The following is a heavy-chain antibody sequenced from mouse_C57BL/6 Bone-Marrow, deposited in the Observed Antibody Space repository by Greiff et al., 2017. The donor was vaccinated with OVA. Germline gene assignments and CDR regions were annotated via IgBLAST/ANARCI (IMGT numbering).Heavy chain of an antibody. CDR3: ARSAYFAMDY. CDR1: GYTFTSYG. CDR2: IYPRSGNT. V-gene: IGHV1-81*01. J-gene: IGHJ4*01. Sequence: QVQLQQSGAELARPGASVKLSCKASGYTFTSYGISWVKQRTGQGLEWIGEIYPRSGNTYYNEKFKGKATLTADKSSSTAYMALRSLTSEDSAVYFCARSAYFAMDYWGQGTSVTVSS.